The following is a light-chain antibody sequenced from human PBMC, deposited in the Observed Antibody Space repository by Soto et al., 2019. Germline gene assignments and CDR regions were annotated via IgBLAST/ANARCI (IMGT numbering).Light chain of an antibody. CDR1: SSDVGAYKY. J-gene: IGLJ2*01. Sequence: QSVLTQPPSASGSPGQSVTISCTGTSSDVGAYKYVSWYQQHPGKAPKLMIYAVSERPSGVPDRFSGSKSGNTASLTVSGLQAEDEADYYCSSYADTNNVLFGGGTQLTVL. CDR3: SSYADTNNVL. V-gene: IGLV2-8*01. CDR2: AVS.